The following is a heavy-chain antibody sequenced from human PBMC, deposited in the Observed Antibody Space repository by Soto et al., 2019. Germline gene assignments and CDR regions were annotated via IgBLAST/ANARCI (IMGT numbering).Heavy chain of an antibody. J-gene: IGHJ4*02. CDR3: ARRWGFTFDY. CDR1: GGSISSYY. D-gene: IGHD1-26*01. Sequence: SETLSLTCTVSGGSISSYYWSWIRQPPGKGLEWIGYIYYSGSTNYNPSLRSRVTISVDTSKNQFSLKLSSVTAADTAVYYCARRWGFTFDYWGQGTLVTVSS. V-gene: IGHV4-59*08. CDR2: IYYSGST.